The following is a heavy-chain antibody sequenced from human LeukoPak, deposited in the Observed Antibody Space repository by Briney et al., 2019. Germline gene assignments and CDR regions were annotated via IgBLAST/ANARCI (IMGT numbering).Heavy chain of an antibody. D-gene: IGHD6-19*01. V-gene: IGHV4-39*07. CDR3: ARVIAVAGPFYYYYYMDV. Sequence: SQTLSLTCTVSGGSISSGSYFWNWLRQPPGTGLEWVGSIYYSGSTYYNPSLKSRVTISVDTSKNQFSLKLSSVTAADTAVYYCARVIAVAGPFYYYYYMDVWGKGTTVTVSS. CDR2: IYYSGST. CDR1: GGSISSGSYF. J-gene: IGHJ6*03.